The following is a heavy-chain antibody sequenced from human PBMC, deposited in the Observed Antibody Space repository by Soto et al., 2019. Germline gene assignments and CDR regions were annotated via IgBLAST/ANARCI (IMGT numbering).Heavy chain of an antibody. Sequence: QVQLVESGGGVVQPGRSLRLSCAASGFIFSNYGMHWVRQAPGKGLEWVALISYDGSKQYYIDAVKGRFTVSRDNSKNTLYLKTTSMRADDTAVYYCAKEWADTLPGEWGKEPLVTVSS. D-gene: IGHD5-18*01. J-gene: IGHJ4*02. CDR1: GFIFSNYG. CDR2: ISYDGSKQ. V-gene: IGHV3-30*18. CDR3: AKEWADTLPGE.